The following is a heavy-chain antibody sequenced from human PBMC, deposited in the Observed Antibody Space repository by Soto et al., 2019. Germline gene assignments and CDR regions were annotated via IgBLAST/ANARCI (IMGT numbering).Heavy chain of an antibody. CDR1: GYTFTDYA. CDR2: INTGNGNT. Sequence: QVQLVQSGAEVKKPGASVKVSCKASGYTFTDYAMHWVRQAPGQRLEWMGWINTGNGNTKYSQKFQGRVTITRDTSATKAYMELSRLRSEDTAVYYCAKGSPMWTPDYWGQGTLVTVSS. CDR3: AKGSPMWTPDY. D-gene: IGHD2-21*01. V-gene: IGHV1-3*04. J-gene: IGHJ4*02.